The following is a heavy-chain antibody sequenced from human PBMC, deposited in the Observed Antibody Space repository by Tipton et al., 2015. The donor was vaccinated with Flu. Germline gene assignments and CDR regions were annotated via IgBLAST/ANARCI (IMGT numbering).Heavy chain of an antibody. D-gene: IGHD2-8*01. CDR3: SKTSIPVCPCQY. Sequence: TLSLTCTFTGAFNSELDWWTWVRQTPGMGLEWIGEIQYSGRTNYNPSLRSRVTISLDKSKKEFSLNLKSVDAADSAVYYCSKTSIPVCPCQYWGQGTLVTVSS. V-gene: IGHV4-4*02. CDR2: IQYSGRT. CDR1: GAFNSELDW. J-gene: IGHJ4*02.